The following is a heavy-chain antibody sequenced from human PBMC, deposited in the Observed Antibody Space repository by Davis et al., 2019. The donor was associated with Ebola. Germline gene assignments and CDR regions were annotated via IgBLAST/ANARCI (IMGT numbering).Heavy chain of an antibody. D-gene: IGHD3-16*01. CDR3: ARGPKHGIGGGVLTGY. J-gene: IGHJ4*02. Sequence: ASVKVSCKASGYTFTSYAMNWVRQDPGQGLEWMGWINTNTGNPTYAQGFTGRFVFSLDTSVSTAYLQISSLKADDTAVYYCARGPKHGIGGGVLTGYWGQGTLVTVSS. CDR1: GYTFTSYA. V-gene: IGHV7-4-1*02. CDR2: INTNTGNP.